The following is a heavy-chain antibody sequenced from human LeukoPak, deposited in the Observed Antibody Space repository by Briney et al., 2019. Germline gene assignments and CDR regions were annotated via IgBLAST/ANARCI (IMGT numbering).Heavy chain of an antibody. J-gene: IGHJ4*02. CDR3: ARELAVAGNSLNTIDY. CDR1: GYTFTSYY. V-gene: IGHV1-46*01. D-gene: IGHD6-19*01. CDR2: INPSGGST. Sequence: GASVKVSCKASGYTFTSYYMHWVRQAPGQGLEWMGIINPSGGSTSYAQKFQGRVTMTRDTSISTAYMELSRLRSDDTAVYYCARELAVAGNSLNTIDYWGQGTLVTVSS.